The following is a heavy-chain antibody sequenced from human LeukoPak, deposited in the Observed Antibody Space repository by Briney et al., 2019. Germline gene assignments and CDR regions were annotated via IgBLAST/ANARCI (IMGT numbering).Heavy chain of an antibody. Sequence: GSLRLSCTASGLTFSTSGFNWVRQAPGKGLEWIGSIYYSGSTYYNPSLKSRVTISVDTSKNQFSLKLSSVTAADTAVYYCASDGSGVGATGLDYWGQGTLVTVSS. CDR2: IYYSGST. CDR3: ASDGSGVGATGLDY. CDR1: GLTFSTSGFN. J-gene: IGHJ4*02. D-gene: IGHD1-26*01. V-gene: IGHV4-39*01.